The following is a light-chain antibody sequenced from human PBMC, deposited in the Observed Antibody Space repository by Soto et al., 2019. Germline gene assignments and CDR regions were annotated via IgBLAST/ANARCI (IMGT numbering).Light chain of an antibody. V-gene: IGKV1-6*01. CDR3: LQDHDYPRT. J-gene: IGKJ1*01. Sequence: AIQMTQSPSSLSASVGDRVTITRRASQGIRNELGWYQQRPGRTPKLLIYVASSLQSGVPSRFSASGSGTDFTLTISGLQPEDFATYYCLQDHDYPRTFGQGTKVEMK. CDR2: VAS. CDR1: QGIRNE.